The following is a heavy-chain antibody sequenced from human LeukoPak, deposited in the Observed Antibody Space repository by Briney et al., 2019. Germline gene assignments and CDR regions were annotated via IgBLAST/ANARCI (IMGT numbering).Heavy chain of an antibody. J-gene: IGHJ4*02. CDR1: GFTFSSYG. Sequence: PGGSLRLSCAASGFTFSSYGMHWVRQAPGKGLEWVAVTSYDENEYYVDSVKGRFTISRDNSKNTLYLQMNSLRAEDTAVYYCAKAAGKYNWNPDSWGQGTLVTVSS. D-gene: IGHD1-1*01. V-gene: IGHV3-30*18. CDR2: TSYDENE. CDR3: AKAAGKYNWNPDS.